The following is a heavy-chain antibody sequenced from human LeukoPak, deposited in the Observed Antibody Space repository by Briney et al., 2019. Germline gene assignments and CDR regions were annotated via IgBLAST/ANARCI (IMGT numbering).Heavy chain of an antibody. Sequence: PSETLSLTCTVSGGSISSGSYYWSWIRQPAGKGLEWIGRIYTSGSTNYNPSLKSRVTISVDTSKNLFSLKLSSVTAADTAVYYCARGRPYYDILTGHPYYFDYWGQGTLVTVSS. J-gene: IGHJ4*02. V-gene: IGHV4-61*02. CDR2: IYTSGST. D-gene: IGHD3-9*01. CDR3: ARGRPYYDILTGHPYYFDY. CDR1: GGSISSGSYY.